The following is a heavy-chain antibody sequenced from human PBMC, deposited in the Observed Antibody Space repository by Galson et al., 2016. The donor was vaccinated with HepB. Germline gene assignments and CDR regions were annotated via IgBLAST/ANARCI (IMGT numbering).Heavy chain of an antibody. CDR1: GVTFGNYA. D-gene: IGHD2-21*02. CDR2: ITNIGGNT. CDR3: AKVDCGGDCKRFDY. Sequence: SLRLSCAASGVTFGNYAMSWVRQAPGKGLECVSSITNIGGNTYYADSVKGRFTISRDNSKNTLYLQMSSLRAEDTALYYCAKVDCGGDCKRFDYWGQGTLVTVCS. J-gene: IGHJ4*02. V-gene: IGHV3-23*01.